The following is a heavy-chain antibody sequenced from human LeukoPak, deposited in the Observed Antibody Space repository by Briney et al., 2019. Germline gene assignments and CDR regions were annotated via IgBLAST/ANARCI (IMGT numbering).Heavy chain of an antibody. Sequence: PGGSLRLSCAASGFTFSSYAMSWVRQAPGKGLEWVSTISGSGGNTYYADSVKGRFTISRDNSKNTLYLQMNSLRVEDTAVYYCAPTYSSSWYGYWGQGTLVAVSS. CDR2: ISGSGGNT. J-gene: IGHJ4*02. D-gene: IGHD6-13*01. V-gene: IGHV3-23*01. CDR1: GFTFSSYA. CDR3: APTYSSSWYGY.